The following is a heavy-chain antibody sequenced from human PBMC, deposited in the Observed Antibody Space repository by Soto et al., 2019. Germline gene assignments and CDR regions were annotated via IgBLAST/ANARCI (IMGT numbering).Heavy chain of an antibody. Sequence: GGSLRLSCVASGFTLSSYEMNWFRQAPGKGLEWVSYIGSSGRSEYYADSVKGRFTISGDNAKNSLYLQMNSLRAEDTGVYYCTRDAGRFYGMDVWGQGTTVTVSS. V-gene: IGHV3-48*03. CDR1: GFTLSSYE. CDR3: TRDAGRFYGMDV. J-gene: IGHJ6*02. CDR2: IGSSGRSE.